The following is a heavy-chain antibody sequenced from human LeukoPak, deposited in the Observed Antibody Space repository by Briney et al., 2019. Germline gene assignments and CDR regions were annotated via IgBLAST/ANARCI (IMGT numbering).Heavy chain of an antibody. Sequence: GGSLRLSCAASGFTFSSYEMSWVRQAPGKGLEWVSYISSSGSTIYYADSVKGRFTISRDNSKNTLYLQMNSLRAEDTAVYYCAKVGGSYYYYYGMDVWGQGTTVTVSS. J-gene: IGHJ6*02. CDR3: AKVGGSYYYYYGMDV. D-gene: IGHD1-26*01. V-gene: IGHV3-48*03. CDR2: ISSSGSTI. CDR1: GFTFSSYE.